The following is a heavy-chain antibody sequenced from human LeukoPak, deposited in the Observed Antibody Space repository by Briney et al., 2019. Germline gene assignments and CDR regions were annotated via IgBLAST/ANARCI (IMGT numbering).Heavy chain of an antibody. CDR1: GFTFSSYS. J-gene: IGHJ4*02. V-gene: IGHV3-21*01. D-gene: IGHD4-11*01. Sequence: GGSLRLSCAASGFTFSSYSMNWVRQAPGRGLEWASSISSTSTYIDYADSVKGRFTISRDNAKNSLYLQMNSLRVEDTAVYYCASTTVTTGYWGQGTLVTVSS. CDR3: ASTTVTTGY. CDR2: ISSTSTYI.